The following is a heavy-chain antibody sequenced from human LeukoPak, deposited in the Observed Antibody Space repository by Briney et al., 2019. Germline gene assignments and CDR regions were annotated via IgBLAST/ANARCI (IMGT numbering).Heavy chain of an antibody. D-gene: IGHD6-19*01. V-gene: IGHV4-39*07. Sequence: SETLSLTCTVSGGSISSSIYYWGWIRQPPGKGLEWIGSIYYSGSTYYNPSLKSRVTISVDTSKNQFSLKLSSVTAADTAVYYCARDRGAVDSPYYYYYMDVWGKGTTVTISS. CDR1: GGSISSSIYY. CDR2: IYYSGST. J-gene: IGHJ6*03. CDR3: ARDRGAVDSPYYYYYMDV.